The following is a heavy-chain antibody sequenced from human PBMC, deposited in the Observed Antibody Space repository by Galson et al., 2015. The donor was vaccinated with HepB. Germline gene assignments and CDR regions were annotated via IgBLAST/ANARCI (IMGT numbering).Heavy chain of an antibody. CDR1: GYTFSSYS. D-gene: IGHD2-15*01. J-gene: IGHJ5*02. CDR2: ISPHNRFT. CDR3: ARGALVVAVGATQNKWFDP. Sequence: SVKVSCKASGYTFSSYSVTWVRQAPGQGLEWVGWISPHNRFTNYAQNFQGRVTMTTDTSTSTAYMELRSLRSDDTAIYYCARGALVVAVGATQNKWFDPWGRGTLVTVSS. V-gene: IGHV1-18*01.